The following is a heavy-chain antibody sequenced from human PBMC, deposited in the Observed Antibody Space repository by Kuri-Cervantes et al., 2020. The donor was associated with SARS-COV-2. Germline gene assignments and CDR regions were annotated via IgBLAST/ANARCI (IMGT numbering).Heavy chain of an antibody. CDR1: GGSISSYY. CDR3: ARRFGDYGQFDY. CDR2: IYFTGNT. V-gene: IGHV4-59*01. D-gene: IGHD2-21*01. Sequence: GSLRLSCSVSGGSISSYYWSWIRQPPGKGLEWIGNIYFTGNTNYNPALGSRVTISIDTPKDQFSLMLGSLTAADTAVYYCARRFGDYGQFDYWGQGPRSPSPQ. J-gene: IGHJ4*02.